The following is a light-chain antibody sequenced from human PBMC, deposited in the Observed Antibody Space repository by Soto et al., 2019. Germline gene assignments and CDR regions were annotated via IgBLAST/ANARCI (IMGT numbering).Light chain of an antibody. J-gene: IGKJ4*01. CDR3: QQRSNWPPLT. CDR2: DAS. Sequence: EIVLTQSPATLSLSPGERATLSCRASQSVSSYLAWYQQKPGQAPRLLIYDASNRATGIPARFSGSGSGTDFELTISSLEPEDFAVYYCQQRSNWPPLTFGGGTKVEIK. CDR1: QSVSSY. V-gene: IGKV3-11*01.